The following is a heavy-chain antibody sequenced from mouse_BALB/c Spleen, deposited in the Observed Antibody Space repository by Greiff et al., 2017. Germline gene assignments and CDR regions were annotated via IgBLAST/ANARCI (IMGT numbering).Heavy chain of an antibody. J-gene: IGHJ4*01. D-gene: IGHD1-1*01. Sequence: VQLQESGPSLVKPSQTLSLTCSVTGDSITSGYWNWIRKFPGNKLEYMGYISYSGSTYYNPSLKSRISITRDTSKNQYYLQLNSVTTEDTATYYCARWGGSSYEDAMDYWGQGTSVTVSS. CDR3: ARWGGSSYEDAMDY. CDR2: ISYSGST. CDR1: GDSITSGY. V-gene: IGHV3-8*02.